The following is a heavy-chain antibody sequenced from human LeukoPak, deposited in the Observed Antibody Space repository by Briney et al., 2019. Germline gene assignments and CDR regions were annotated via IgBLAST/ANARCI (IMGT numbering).Heavy chain of an antibody. CDR2: IGTAGDT. J-gene: IGHJ4*02. CDR1: GFTFSSYA. CDR3: ARDGDVGALDY. V-gene: IGHV3-13*01. Sequence: GGSLRLSCAASGFTFSSYAMSWVRQAPGKGLEWVSAIGTAGDTYYPGSVKGRFTISRENAKNSLYLQMNSLRAGDTAVYYCARDGDVGALDYWGQGTLVTVSS. D-gene: IGHD1-26*01.